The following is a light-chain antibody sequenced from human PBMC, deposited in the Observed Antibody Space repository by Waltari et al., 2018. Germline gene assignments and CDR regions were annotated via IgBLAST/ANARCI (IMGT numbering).Light chain of an antibody. CDR1: QRISTY. CDR3: QQTYSMPWK. Sequence: DFQMTQSPSSLSASVGDRVTITCRASQRISTYLNWYQQKPGEVPRLLIFFASSLQSGVPSRFRCSGSGTDFALTISTLQPVDFATFYSQQTYSMPWKFGQGTNVEIK. CDR2: FAS. J-gene: IGKJ1*01. V-gene: IGKV1-39*01.